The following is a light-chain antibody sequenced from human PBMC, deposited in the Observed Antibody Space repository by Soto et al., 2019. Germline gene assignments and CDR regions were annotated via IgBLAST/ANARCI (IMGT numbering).Light chain of an antibody. CDR3: QHYNNPWT. Sequence: VVLTQSPATLSFSPGKRATLSCRASPNISNYLVWYQQKPGQAPRLLIYGASNRATGIPARFSGNGSGIELTLTSSKLEYDAFEVYYCQHYNNPWTFGQGTKVDIK. J-gene: IGKJ1*01. CDR2: GAS. V-gene: IGKV3-11*01. CDR1: PNISNY.